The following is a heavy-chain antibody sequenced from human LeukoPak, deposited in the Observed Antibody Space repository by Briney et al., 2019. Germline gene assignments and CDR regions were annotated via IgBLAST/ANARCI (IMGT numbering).Heavy chain of an antibody. CDR1: GFTFSSYA. Sequence: QPGRSLRLSCAASGFTFSSYAMHWVRQAPGKGLECVAFISYDGSNKYYAHSVKGRFTISRDNSKNTLYLQMNSLRAEDTAVYYCARDPDRFPFNYSDYWGQGTLVTVSS. V-gene: IGHV3-30-3*01. D-gene: IGHD3-3*01. CDR2: ISYDGSNK. CDR3: ARDPDRFPFNYSDY. J-gene: IGHJ4*02.